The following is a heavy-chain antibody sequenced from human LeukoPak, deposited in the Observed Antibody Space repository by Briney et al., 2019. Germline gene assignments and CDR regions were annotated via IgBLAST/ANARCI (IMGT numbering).Heavy chain of an antibody. D-gene: IGHD5-18*01. CDR2: IYPGDSDT. J-gene: IGHJ4*02. Sequence: GESLKISCKGCGYSFTSYWLGWVRQLPGKGLEWMGIIYPGDSDTRYSPSLQGQVTISADKSISSAYLQWSSLKAWETAMYYCGRGYRYGSETPFDYWGQGTLVTVSS. CDR1: GYSFTSYW. V-gene: IGHV5-51*01. CDR3: GRGYRYGSETPFDY.